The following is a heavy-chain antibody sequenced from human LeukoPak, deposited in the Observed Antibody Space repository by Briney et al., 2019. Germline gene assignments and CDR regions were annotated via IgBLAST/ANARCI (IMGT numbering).Heavy chain of an antibody. CDR1: GGSISSGGYY. Sequence: KPSQTLSLTCTVSGGSISSGGYYWSWIRQPPGKGLEWIGYIYHSGSTYYNPSLKSRVTISVDRSKNQFSLKLSSVTAADTAVYYCARVSRSGIAAAGPNWFDPWGQGTLVTVSS. CDR2: IYHSGST. J-gene: IGHJ5*02. CDR3: ARVSRSGIAAAGPNWFDP. V-gene: IGHV4-30-2*01. D-gene: IGHD6-13*01.